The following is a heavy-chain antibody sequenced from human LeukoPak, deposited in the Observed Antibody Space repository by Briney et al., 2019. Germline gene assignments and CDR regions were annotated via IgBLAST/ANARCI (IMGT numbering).Heavy chain of an antibody. V-gene: IGHV1-69*02. J-gene: IGHJ4*02. D-gene: IGHD5-18*01. CDR2: IIPILGIA. CDR3: ALWPRGYSLIFDY. CDR1: GGTFSSYT. Sequence: SVKVSCKASGGTFSSYTISWVRQAPGQGLEWMGRIIPILGIANYAQKFQGRVTITTDKSTSTAYMELSSLRSEDTAVYYCALWPRGYSLIFDYWGQGTLVTVSS.